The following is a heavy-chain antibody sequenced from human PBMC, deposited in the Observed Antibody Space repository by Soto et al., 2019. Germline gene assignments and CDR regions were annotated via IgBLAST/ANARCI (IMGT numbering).Heavy chain of an antibody. CDR3: ARAVGYSGYDLSAH. D-gene: IGHD5-12*01. V-gene: IGHV3-30-3*01. J-gene: IGHJ4*02. CDR2: ISYDGSNK. CDR1: GFTFSSYA. Sequence: GGSLRLSCAASGFTFSSYAMHWVRQAPGKGLEWVAVISYDGSNKYYADSVKGRFTISRDNSKNTLYLQMNSLRAEDTAVYYCARAVGYSGYDLSAHWGQGNLVTVSS.